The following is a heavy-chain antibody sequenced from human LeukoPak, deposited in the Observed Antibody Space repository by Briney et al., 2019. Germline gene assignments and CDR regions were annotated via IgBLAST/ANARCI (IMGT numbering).Heavy chain of an antibody. CDR3: ATMPAVAGLYFDY. V-gene: IGHV1-24*01. CDR1: GYTLTELS. Sequence: ASVKVSRKVSGYTLTELSMHWVRQAPGKGLEWIGGFDPEDGETIYARKFQGRVTMTEDTSTDTAYMELSSLRSGDTAVYYCATMPAVAGLYFDYWGQGTLVTVSS. CDR2: FDPEDGET. D-gene: IGHD6-19*01. J-gene: IGHJ4*02.